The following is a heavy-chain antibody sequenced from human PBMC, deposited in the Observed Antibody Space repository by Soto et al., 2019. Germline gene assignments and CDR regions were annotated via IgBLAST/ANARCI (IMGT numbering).Heavy chain of an antibody. CDR1: GYTFRSYG. CDR2: ISPFNGYT. J-gene: IGHJ4*02. Sequence: ASVKVSGKASGYTFRSYGLSWVRQAPGQGLEWMGWISPFNGYTKYAQKFQDRVSMTTDTYTGTAYMEVRSLRSDDTAVYFCARDQKWLLDYWGQGTLVTVSS. CDR3: ARDQKWLLDY. V-gene: IGHV1-18*01. D-gene: IGHD2-8*01.